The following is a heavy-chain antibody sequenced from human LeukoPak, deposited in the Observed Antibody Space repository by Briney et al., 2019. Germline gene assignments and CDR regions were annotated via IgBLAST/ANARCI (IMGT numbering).Heavy chain of an antibody. D-gene: IGHD3-10*01. CDR1: GFIFSTYW. V-gene: IGHV3-74*01. CDR3: AKAMVRGVITPCFDY. Sequence: GGSLRLSCAASGFIFSTYWMHWVRQVPGKGLVWVSRINGDGSSTSYADSVKGRFTISRDNAKNTLYLQMNSLRAEDTAVYYCAKAMVRGVITPCFDYWGQGTLVTVSS. CDR2: INGDGSST. J-gene: IGHJ4*02.